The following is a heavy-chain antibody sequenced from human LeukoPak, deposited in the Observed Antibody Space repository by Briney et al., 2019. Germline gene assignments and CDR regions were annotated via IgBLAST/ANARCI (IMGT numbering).Heavy chain of an antibody. V-gene: IGHV4-38-2*01. CDR2: IYHSGST. J-gene: IGHJ4*02. CDR1: GYSISSGYY. Sequence: SETLSLTCAVSGYSISSGYYWGWIRQPPGKGLEWIGSIYHSGSTYYNPSLKSRVTISVDTSKNRFSLKLSSVTAADTAVYYCARHRAAGWFGELLPIDYWGQGTLVTVSS. CDR3: ARHRAAGWFGELLPIDY. D-gene: IGHD3-10*01.